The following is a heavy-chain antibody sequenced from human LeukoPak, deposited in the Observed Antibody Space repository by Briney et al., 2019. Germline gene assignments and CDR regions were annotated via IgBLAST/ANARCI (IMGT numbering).Heavy chain of an antibody. CDR1: GFTFSNAW. Sequence: PGGSLRLSCVASGFTFSNAWMNWVRQAPGKGLEWVSYISSSGSTIYYADSVKGRFTISRDNAKNSLYLQMNSLRAEDTAVYYCARVYEGPVAGLHFDYWGQGTLVTVSS. CDR2: ISSSGSTI. D-gene: IGHD6-19*01. CDR3: ARVYEGPVAGLHFDY. V-gene: IGHV3-11*01. J-gene: IGHJ4*02.